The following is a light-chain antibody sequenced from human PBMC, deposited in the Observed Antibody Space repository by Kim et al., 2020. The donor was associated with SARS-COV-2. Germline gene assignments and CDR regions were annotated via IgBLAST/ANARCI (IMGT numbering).Light chain of an antibody. CDR2: DVS. Sequence: GQSFTISYAGTTRDIGGSNYVSWYQQHPGKAPKFIIYDVSKRPSGVSNRFSGSKSGNTASLTISGLQAEDEADYYCSSYTDSNTRVFGGGTKLTVL. V-gene: IGLV2-14*04. CDR3: SSYTDSNTRV. CDR1: TRDIGGSNY. J-gene: IGLJ3*02.